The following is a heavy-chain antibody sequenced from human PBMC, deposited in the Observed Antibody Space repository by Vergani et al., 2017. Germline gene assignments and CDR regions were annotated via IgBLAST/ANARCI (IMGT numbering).Heavy chain of an antibody. V-gene: IGHV3-23*01. CDR3: ARDPRGYGGDPEDYYYGMDV. D-gene: IGHD2-21*02. Sequence: EVQLLESGGGLAQPGGSLRLSCAASGFTFRNYAMNWVRQAPGKGLEWVSIISDNGGTTYYADSVKGRLTISRDNSQDTRYLQINSLRAEDTALYYFARDPRGYGGDPEDYYYGMDVWGQGTTVTVSS. J-gene: IGHJ6*02. CDR1: GFTFRNYA. CDR2: ISDNGGTT.